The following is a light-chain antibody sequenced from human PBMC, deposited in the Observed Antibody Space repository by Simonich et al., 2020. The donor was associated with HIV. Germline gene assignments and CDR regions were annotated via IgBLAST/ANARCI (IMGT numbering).Light chain of an antibody. J-gene: IGKJ2*01. CDR2: WAS. CDR3: QQYYSTPYT. CDR1: QSVLYSSNNKNY. V-gene: IGKV4-1*01. Sequence: DIVMTQSPDSMAVSLGERATINSKSSQSVLYSSNNKNYLAWYQQKPGQPPKLLIYWASTRESGVPDRFRGSGSGTDFTLTISSLQAEDVAVYYCQQYYSTPYTFGQGTKLEIK.